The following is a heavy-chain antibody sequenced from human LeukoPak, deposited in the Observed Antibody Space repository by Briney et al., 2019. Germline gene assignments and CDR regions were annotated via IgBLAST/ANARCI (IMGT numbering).Heavy chain of an antibody. CDR1: GDTFSNYA. V-gene: IGHV1-69*13. CDR2: IIPIFGTA. Sequence: SVKVSCKASGDTFSNYAISWVRQAPGQGLEWMGGIIPIFGTANYAQKFQGRVTITADESTSTAYMELSSLRSEDTAVYYCARVGIAAAGTSHWGQGTLVTVSS. D-gene: IGHD6-13*01. CDR3: ARVGIAAAGTSH. J-gene: IGHJ4*02.